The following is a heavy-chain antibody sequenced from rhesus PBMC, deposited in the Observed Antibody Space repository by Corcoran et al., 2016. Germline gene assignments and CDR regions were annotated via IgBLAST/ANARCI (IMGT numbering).Heavy chain of an antibody. V-gene: IGHV4S10*01. CDR2: IYVSITIT. J-gene: IGHJ4*01. D-gene: IGHD6-13*01. Sequence: QVQLQESGPGVVKPSETLSLTCAVSGGSISDSYLWSWIRLSPGKGLELIGYIYVSITITNYNPALQSRFTISKDTSTNQFSLKLSSVTAADTAVYYCATWYSSLSFDYWGQGVPVTVSS. CDR1: GGSISDSYL. CDR3: ATWYSSLSFDY.